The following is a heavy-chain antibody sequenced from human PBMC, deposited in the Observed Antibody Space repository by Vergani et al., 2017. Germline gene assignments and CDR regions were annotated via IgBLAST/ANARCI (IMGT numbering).Heavy chain of an antibody. J-gene: IGHJ6*02. CDR1: GGSISSGSYY. Sequence: QVQLPESGPGLVKPSQTLSLTCTVSGGSISSGSYYWSWIRQPAGKGLEWIGRIYTSGSTNYNPSLKSRVTISVDTSKNQFSLKLSSVTAADTAVYYCARERGAQDHYYGMDVWGQGTTVTVSS. CDR3: ARERGAQDHYYGMDV. V-gene: IGHV4-61*02. CDR2: IYTSGST.